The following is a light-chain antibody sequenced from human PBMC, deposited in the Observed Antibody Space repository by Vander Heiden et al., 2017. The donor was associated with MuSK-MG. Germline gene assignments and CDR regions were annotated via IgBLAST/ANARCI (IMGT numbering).Light chain of an antibody. J-gene: IGKJ4*01. Sequence: AIRMTQSPSSFSASTGDRVTITCRASQGISSYLAWYQQKPGKAPKLLIYAASTLQSGVPSSCSGSGSGTDFTLTISCLQSEDFATYYCQQYYSYPLTFGRGTKVEIK. CDR3: QQYYSYPLT. CDR2: AAS. V-gene: IGKV1-8*01. CDR1: QGISSY.